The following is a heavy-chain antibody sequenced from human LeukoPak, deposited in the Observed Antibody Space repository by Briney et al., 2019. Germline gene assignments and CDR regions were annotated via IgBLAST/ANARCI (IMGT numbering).Heavy chain of an antibody. J-gene: IGHJ3*02. CDR3: ARGNYYDSSGYYPRDRIDAFDI. CDR2: TYYRSKWYD. D-gene: IGHD3-22*01. CDR1: GDSVSSNSAA. Sequence: SQTLSLTCAISGDSVSSNSAAWNWIRQSPSRGLEWLGRTYYRSKWYDDYAVSVKSRITINPDTSKNQFSLQLNSVTPEDTAVYYCARGNYYDSSGYYPRDRIDAFDIWGQGTMVTVSS. V-gene: IGHV6-1*01.